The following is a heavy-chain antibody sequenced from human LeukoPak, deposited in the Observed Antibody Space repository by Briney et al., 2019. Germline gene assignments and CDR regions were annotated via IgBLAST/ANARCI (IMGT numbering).Heavy chain of an antibody. CDR1: VDSISGYY. CDR2: MYYSGNT. J-gene: IGHJ4*02. V-gene: IGHV4-59*01. CDR3: ARGKYYFDY. Sequence: SETLSLTCTVSVDSISGYYWSWIRQPPGKGLEWIGYMYYSGNTNYNPSLKSRLTTSLDTSKNQFSLKLSSVTAADMAVYYCARGKYYFDYWGQGTLVTVSS.